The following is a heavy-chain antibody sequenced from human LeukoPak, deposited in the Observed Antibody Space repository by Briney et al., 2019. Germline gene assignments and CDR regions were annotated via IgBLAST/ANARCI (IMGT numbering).Heavy chain of an antibody. J-gene: IGHJ4*02. Sequence: PGGSLRLSCAASGFNFNSYGIHWVRQAPGKGPEWVAVISYTGDTKYYADSVMGRFTISRDNSKNTLYLQMNSLRAEDTAVYYCAKEFNAYSSGWYYDYWGQGTLVTVSS. CDR3: AKEFNAYSSGWYYDY. D-gene: IGHD6-19*01. CDR1: GFNFNSYG. V-gene: IGHV3-30*18. CDR2: ISYTGDTK.